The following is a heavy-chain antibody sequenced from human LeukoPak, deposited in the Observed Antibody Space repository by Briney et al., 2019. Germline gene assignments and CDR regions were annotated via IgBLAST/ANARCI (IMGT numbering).Heavy chain of an antibody. D-gene: IGHD2-8*02. J-gene: IGHJ4*02. CDR3: ASLLVPGNFGY. Sequence: ASVKVSCKASGYTFTGYYMHWVRQAPGQGLEWMGWINPNHGDTNYAQKFQDRVSMTRDTSISTAYMHLSRLRSADTAVYYCASLLVPGNFGYWGQGTLVTVSP. CDR1: GYTFTGYY. V-gene: IGHV1-2*02. CDR2: INPNHGDT.